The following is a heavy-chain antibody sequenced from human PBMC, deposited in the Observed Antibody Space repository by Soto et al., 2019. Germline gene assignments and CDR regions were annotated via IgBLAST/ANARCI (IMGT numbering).Heavy chain of an antibody. J-gene: IGHJ3*02. Sequence: GGSLRLSCAASGFTFSSYGMHWVRQAPGKGLEWVAVISYDGSNKYYADSVKGRFTISRDNSKNTLYLQTNSLRAEDTAVYYCAKELSSSWYDAFDIWDQGTMVTVSS. D-gene: IGHD6-13*01. V-gene: IGHV3-30*18. CDR2: ISYDGSNK. CDR3: AKELSSSWYDAFDI. CDR1: GFTFSSYG.